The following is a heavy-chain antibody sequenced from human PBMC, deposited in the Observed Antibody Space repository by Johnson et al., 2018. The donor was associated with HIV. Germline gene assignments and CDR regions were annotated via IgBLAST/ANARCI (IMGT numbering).Heavy chain of an antibody. CDR2: IYSGGST. J-gene: IGHJ3*01. Sequence: MQLVESGGGLVQPGGSLRLSCAASGFTVSSNYMSWVRQAPGKGLEWVSVIYSGGSTYYAEYVKGRFTISRDNSKNTLYLQMNSLRAEDTAVYYCAKDLFTEREDDVFDVWCQGTMVTVSS. CDR1: GFTVSSNY. CDR3: AKDLFTEREDDVFDV. V-gene: IGHV3-66*01. D-gene: IGHD1-26*01.